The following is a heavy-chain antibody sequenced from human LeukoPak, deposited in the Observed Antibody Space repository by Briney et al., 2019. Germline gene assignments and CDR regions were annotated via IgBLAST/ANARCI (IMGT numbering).Heavy chain of an antibody. Sequence: GESLKISCKGSEYSFTSYWIGWVRQMPGKGLEWMGIIYPGDSDTRYSPSFQGQVTISADKSISTAYLQWSSLKASDTAMYYCARQTHVNYYDSSGYYDYWGQGTLVTVSS. D-gene: IGHD3-22*01. CDR1: EYSFTSYW. CDR3: ARQTHVNYYDSSGYYDY. J-gene: IGHJ4*02. CDR2: IYPGDSDT. V-gene: IGHV5-51*01.